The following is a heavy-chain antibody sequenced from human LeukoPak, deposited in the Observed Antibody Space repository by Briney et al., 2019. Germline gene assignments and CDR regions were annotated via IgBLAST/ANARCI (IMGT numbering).Heavy chain of an antibody. J-gene: IGHJ4*02. CDR1: EFTFSTYG. CDR2: IRNDGSNK. Sequence: GGSLRLSCAASEFTFSTYGMHWVRQAPGKGLEWVAFIRNDGSNKYHGDSVKGRFTISRDNSKNTLYLQMNSLRVEDTAVYYCAKVALGRGFCSTTSCFLDSWGQGTLVTVSS. CDR3: AKVALGRGFCSTTSCFLDS. D-gene: IGHD2-2*01. V-gene: IGHV3-30*02.